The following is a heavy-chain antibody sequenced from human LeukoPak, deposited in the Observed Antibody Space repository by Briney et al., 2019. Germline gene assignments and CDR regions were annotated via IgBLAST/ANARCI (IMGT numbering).Heavy chain of an antibody. CDR1: GFTFGTYN. D-gene: IGHD5-24*01. J-gene: IGHJ4*02. Sequence: PGGSLRLSCAASGFTFGTYNMNWIRQAPGQRPEWVSFISSSSRYIYYADSVKGRFTISRDNSKNTLYLQMNSLRAEDTAVYYCAKSATRGDGYNFAPPPNWGQGTLVTVSS. V-gene: IGHV3-21*01. CDR2: ISSSSRYI. CDR3: AKSATRGDGYNFAPPPN.